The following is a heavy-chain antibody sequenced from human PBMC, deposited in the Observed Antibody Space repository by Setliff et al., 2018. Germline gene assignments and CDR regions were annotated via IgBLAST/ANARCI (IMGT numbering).Heavy chain of an antibody. Sequence: PGGSLRLSCAGSGFDFNTYSMNWVRQAPGKGLEWVSGITGNSDRIAYADSVRGRFTISRDNAKNSMYLEMNSLRAEDTAVYYCARGVRGYSGYTKDYWGQGTLVTVSS. CDR1: GFDFNTYS. J-gene: IGHJ4*02. CDR3: ARGVRGYSGYTKDY. V-gene: IGHV3-9*01. D-gene: IGHD5-12*01. CDR2: ITGNSDRI.